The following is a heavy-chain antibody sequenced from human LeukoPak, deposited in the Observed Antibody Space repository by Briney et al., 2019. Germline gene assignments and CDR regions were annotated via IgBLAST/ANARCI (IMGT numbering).Heavy chain of an antibody. V-gene: IGHV3-30*02. CDR2: IRYDGSNK. CDR1: GFTFISYG. Sequence: GGSLRLSCAASGFTFISYGMHWVRQAPGKGLEWVTFIRYDGSNKYYADSVKGRFIISRDNSKNTLYLQMNSLRAEDTAVYYCAKDTVKVTTIRRVPHYMDVWGKGPRSPSP. CDR3: AKDTVKVTTIRRVPHYMDV. D-gene: IGHD5-12*01. J-gene: IGHJ6*03.